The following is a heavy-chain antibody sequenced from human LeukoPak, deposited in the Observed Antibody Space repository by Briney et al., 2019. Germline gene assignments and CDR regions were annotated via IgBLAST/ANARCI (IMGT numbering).Heavy chain of an antibody. CDR3: ARRWYEALDI. J-gene: IGHJ3*02. CDR1: GYCFTSYL. Sequence: GESLKISCKGSGYCFTSYLIAWVRQMPGKGLEWMGIIYTGDADTRYSPSLRGQVTISADNAISTAYLQWSSLKAADTAMYYCARRWYEALDIWGQGTMVTVSS. CDR2: IYTGDADT. V-gene: IGHV5-51*01. D-gene: IGHD6-13*01.